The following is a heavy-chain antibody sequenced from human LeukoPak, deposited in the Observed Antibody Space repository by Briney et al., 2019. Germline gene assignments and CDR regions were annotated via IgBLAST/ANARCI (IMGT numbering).Heavy chain of an antibody. CDR1: GGSISSGGYY. CDR2: IYHSGST. J-gene: IGHJ4*02. D-gene: IGHD6-6*01. V-gene: IGHV4-30-2*01. CDR3: ARDASRFAAAPPYYFDY. Sequence: SETLSLTCTVSGGSISSGGYYWSWIRQPPGKGLEWIGYIYHSGSTYYNPSLKSRVTISVDRSKNQFSLKLSSVTAADTAVYYCARDASRFAAAPPYYFDYWGQGTLVTVSS.